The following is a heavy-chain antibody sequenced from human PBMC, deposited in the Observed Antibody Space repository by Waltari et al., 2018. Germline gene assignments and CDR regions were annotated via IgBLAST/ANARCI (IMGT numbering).Heavy chain of an antibody. CDR3: ARARYFGSSFAWFDP. D-gene: IGHD1-20*01. J-gene: IGHJ5*02. CDR2: ISHTGST. Sequence: QVQLQESGPGLVKPSGTLSLTCAVSGGSISSTNWWTWVRQPPGKGLEWIGEISHTGSTDYNLSLNSRVTISVDNSKTQFSLKLTSVTAADTAVYYCARARYFGSSFAWFDPWGQGTLVNVSS. CDR1: GGSISSTNW. V-gene: IGHV4-4*02.